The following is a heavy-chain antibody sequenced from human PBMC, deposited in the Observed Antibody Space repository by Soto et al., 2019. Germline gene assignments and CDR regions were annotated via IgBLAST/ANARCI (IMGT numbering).Heavy chain of an antibody. J-gene: IGHJ4*02. Sequence: QVQLQESGPGLVKPSQTLSLTCTVSGGSISSGGYYWSWIRQPPGKGLEWIGYIYYSGSTYYNPSLKSRVTISVDTSKNQFSLKLSSVTAADTAVYYCARGRGIVATINRSLLFDYWGQGTLVTVSS. CDR2: IYYSGST. D-gene: IGHD5-12*01. CDR1: GGSISSGGYY. V-gene: IGHV4-31*03. CDR3: ARGRGIVATINRSLLFDY.